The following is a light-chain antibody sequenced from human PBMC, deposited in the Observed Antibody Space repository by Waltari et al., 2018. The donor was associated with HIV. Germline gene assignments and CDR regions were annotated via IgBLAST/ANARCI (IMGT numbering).Light chain of an antibody. J-gene: IGLJ2*01. CDR3: AALDDRMSGYVV. Sequence: QSGLTQPPSASGAPGQRVIISCSGSMSNIGTNSVNWYQQLPGTAPKLLIYSNDRRPAGVRDRFSGSKSGTSASLAISGLQSEDGGTYYCAALDDRMSGYVVFGGGTKLTVL. CDR2: SND. V-gene: IGLV1-44*01. CDR1: MSNIGTNS.